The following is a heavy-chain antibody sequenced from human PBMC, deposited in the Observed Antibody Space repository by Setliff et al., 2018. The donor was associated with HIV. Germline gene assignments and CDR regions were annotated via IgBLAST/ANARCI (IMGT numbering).Heavy chain of an antibody. D-gene: IGHD4-17*01. V-gene: IGHV3-48*01. J-gene: IGHJ6*03. CDR2: ISSKRTSI. Sequence: GGSLRLSCEASGFSFDDYCMNWVRQAPGKGLEWVSYISSKRTSIYYADSVKGRFTISRDNDNNSLYLQMSGLSAEDTAVYYCARGPTTVTNYYYYYMDVWGKGTTVTSP. CDR3: ARGPTTVTNYYYYYMDV. CDR1: GFSFDDYC.